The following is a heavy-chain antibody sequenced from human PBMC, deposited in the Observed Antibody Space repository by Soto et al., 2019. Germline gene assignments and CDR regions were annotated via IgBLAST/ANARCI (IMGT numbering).Heavy chain of an antibody. CDR2: VSSSGST. J-gene: IGHJ3*02. Sequence: SETLSLTCTVSGGSISGDHWNWIRQPPGKGLEWIAYVSSSGSTKYNPSLKSRVTISIDTTKNQFSLRLSSVTAADTAVYYCASGFYESRGYSEAFDIWGQGTKVTVSS. D-gene: IGHD3-22*01. CDR3: ASGFYESRGYSEAFDI. CDR1: GGSISGDH. V-gene: IGHV4-59*01.